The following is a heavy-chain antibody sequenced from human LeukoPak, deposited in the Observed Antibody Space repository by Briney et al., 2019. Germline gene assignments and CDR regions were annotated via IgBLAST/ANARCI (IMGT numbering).Heavy chain of an antibody. V-gene: IGHV4-4*07. CDR2: IYSKGTT. Sequence: SETLSLTCAVSGDSVSSFYWSWVRQSAGKGLEWIGRIYSKGTTKYNLSLKSRVTISLDQSKNQFSLYLSSVTAADTAVYYCARLRYTGTSQYYFDSWGQVFLVTVSS. D-gene: IGHD1-26*01. CDR3: ARLRYTGTSQYYFDS. CDR1: GDSVSSFY. J-gene: IGHJ4*02.